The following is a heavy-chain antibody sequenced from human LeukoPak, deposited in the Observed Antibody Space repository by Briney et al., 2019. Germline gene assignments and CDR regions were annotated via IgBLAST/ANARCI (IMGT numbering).Heavy chain of an antibody. D-gene: IGHD1-26*01. CDR1: GYTFTSYY. Sequence: ASVKVSCKASGYTFTSYYMHWVRQAPGQGLEWMGWINPNSGGTNYAQKFQGRVTMTRDTSISTAYMELSRLRSDDTAVYYCARLSPPLVGATSSDYWGQGTLVTVSS. J-gene: IGHJ4*02. CDR3: ARLSPPLVGATSSDY. V-gene: IGHV1-2*02. CDR2: INPNSGGT.